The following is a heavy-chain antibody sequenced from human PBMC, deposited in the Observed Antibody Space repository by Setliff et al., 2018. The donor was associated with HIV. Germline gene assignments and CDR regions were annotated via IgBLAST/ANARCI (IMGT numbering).Heavy chain of an antibody. Sequence: ASVKVSCKASGYSFSSYGISWVRQAPGQGLEWMAWISVYNGDTNFAQKFQGRVTMTTDTSTGTAYMELRSLTSDDTAVYYCAADDQQILNWGQGTLVTVSS. CDR3: AADDQQILN. V-gene: IGHV1-18*01. J-gene: IGHJ4*02. CDR2: ISVYNGDT. CDR1: GYSFSSYG.